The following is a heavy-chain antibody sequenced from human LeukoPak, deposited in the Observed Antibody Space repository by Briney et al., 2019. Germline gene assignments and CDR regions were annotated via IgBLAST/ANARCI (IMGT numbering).Heavy chain of an antibody. CDR1: GFTFDDYA. V-gene: IGHV3-9*01. J-gene: IGHJ3*02. Sequence: GGSLRLSCAASGFTFDDYAMHWVRQAPGKGLEWVSGISWNSGSIGYADSVKGRFTISRDNAKNSLYLQMNSPRAEDTALYYCANSVSSSWEATDAFDIWGQGTMVTVSS. CDR2: ISWNSGSI. CDR3: ANSVSSSWEATDAFDI. D-gene: IGHD6-13*01.